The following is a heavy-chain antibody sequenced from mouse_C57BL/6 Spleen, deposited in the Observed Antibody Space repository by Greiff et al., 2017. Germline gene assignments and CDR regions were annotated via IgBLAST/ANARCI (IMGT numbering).Heavy chain of an antibody. CDR3: ARDWYYGRYFDV. J-gene: IGHJ1*03. CDR1: GYAFSSYW. CDR2: IYPGDGDT. D-gene: IGHD1-1*01. Sequence: QVHVKQSGAELVKPGASVKISCKASGYAFSSYWMNWVKQRPGKGLEWIGQIYPGDGDTNYNGKFKGKATLTADKSSSTAYMQLSSLTSEDSAVYFCARDWYYGRYFDVWGTGTTVTVSS. V-gene: IGHV1-80*01.